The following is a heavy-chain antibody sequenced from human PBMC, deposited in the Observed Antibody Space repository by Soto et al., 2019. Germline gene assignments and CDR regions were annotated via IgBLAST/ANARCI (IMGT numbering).Heavy chain of an antibody. CDR2: ISSSSSYT. CDR1: GFTFSDYY. V-gene: IGHV3-11*06. D-gene: IGHD3-22*01. Sequence: GGSLRLSCAASGFTFSDYYMSWIRQAPGKGLEWVSYISSSSSYTNYADSVKGRFTISRDNAKNSLYLQMNSLRAEDTAVYYCARDPSDYYDSSGYYSDYWGQGTLVTVSS. CDR3: ARDPSDYYDSSGYYSDY. J-gene: IGHJ4*02.